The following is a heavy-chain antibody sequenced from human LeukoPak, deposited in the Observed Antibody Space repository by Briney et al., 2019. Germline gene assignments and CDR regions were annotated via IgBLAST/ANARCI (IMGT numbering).Heavy chain of an antibody. CDR3: ARDDYDILTGYYPFDY. Sequence: GGSLRLSCAASGFTFSSYGMHWVRQAPGKGLEWVAVIRYDGSNKYYADSVKGRFTISRDNSKNTLYLQMNSLRAEDAAVYYCARDDYDILTGYYPFDYWGQGTLVTVSS. V-gene: IGHV3-33*01. D-gene: IGHD3-9*01. J-gene: IGHJ4*02. CDR1: GFTFSSYG. CDR2: IRYDGSNK.